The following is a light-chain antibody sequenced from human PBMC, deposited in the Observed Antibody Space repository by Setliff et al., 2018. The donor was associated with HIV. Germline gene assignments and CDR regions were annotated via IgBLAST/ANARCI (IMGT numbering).Light chain of an antibody. CDR1: SSDVGGYDF. CDR2: DVS. V-gene: IGLV2-14*03. J-gene: IGLJ1*01. Sequence: QSALTQPASVPGSPGQSITISCIGTSSDVGGYDFVSWYQQRPGKAPKLIIFDVSERPSGVSHRFSGSKSGNTASLTISGLQTEDEADYFCASYRSPATYVFGIGTKVTVL. CDR3: ASYRSPATYV.